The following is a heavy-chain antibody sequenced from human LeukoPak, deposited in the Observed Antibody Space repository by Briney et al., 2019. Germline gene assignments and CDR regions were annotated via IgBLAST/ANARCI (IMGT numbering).Heavy chain of an antibody. D-gene: IGHD6-13*01. CDR3: ARGGTPEYSSSWYRSLGAFDI. J-gene: IGHJ3*02. CDR1: GGSISSSSYY. CDR2: IYYSGST. V-gene: IGHV4-39*07. Sequence: SETLSLTCTVSGGSISSSSYYWGWIRQPPGKGLEWIGSIYYSGSTNYNPSLKSRVTISVDTSKNQFSLKLSSVTAADTAVYYCARGGTPEYSSSWYRSLGAFDIWGQGTMVTVSS.